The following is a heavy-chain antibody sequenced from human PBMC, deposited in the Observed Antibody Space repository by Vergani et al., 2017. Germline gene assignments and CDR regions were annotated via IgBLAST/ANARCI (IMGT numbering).Heavy chain of an antibody. CDR2: ISGSGGNT. D-gene: IGHD3-22*01. CDR3: AKDNVPGYYDSSGYCDY. CDR1: GFTFSSYA. J-gene: IGHJ4*02. Sequence: EVQLLESGGGLVQPGGSLRLSCGASGFTFSSYAMTWVRQAPGKGLEWVSAISGSGGNTFYTDSVKGRFTISRDNSKDTLYLQMNNLRAEDTAVYYCAKDNVPGYYDSSGYCDYWGQGTLVTVSS. V-gene: IGHV3-23*01.